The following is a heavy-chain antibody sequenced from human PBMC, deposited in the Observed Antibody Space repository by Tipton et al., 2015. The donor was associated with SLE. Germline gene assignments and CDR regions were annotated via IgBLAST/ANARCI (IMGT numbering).Heavy chain of an antibody. J-gene: IGHJ6*02. Sequence: TLSLTCTVSGSSIPSDSNYWTWIPQPAGKGLVWIGHIYTSGTTNYNPSLKIRVTIIMDTSKNQFSLKLTSVTAADTAGYYCARRRGSSNWYSRYGMDVWGQGTLVTVSS. D-gene: IGHD6-13*01. CDR2: IYTSGTT. CDR3: ARRRGSSNWYSRYGMDV. CDR1: GSSIPSDSNY. V-gene: IGHV4-61*09.